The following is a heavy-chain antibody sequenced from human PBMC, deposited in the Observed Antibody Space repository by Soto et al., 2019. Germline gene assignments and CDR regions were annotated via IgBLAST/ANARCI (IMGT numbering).Heavy chain of an antibody. J-gene: IGHJ5*02. V-gene: IGHV3-33*01. CDR1: GFTFSSYG. CDR3: ARARRYYYDSSVSVGLNWFDP. CDR2: IWYDGSNK. Sequence: GGSLRLSCAASGFTFSSYGMHWVRQAPGKGLEWVAVIWYDGSNKYYADSVKGRFTISRDNSKNTLYLQMTSLRAEDPAVYYCARARRYYYDSSVSVGLNWFDPWGQGTLVTVSS. D-gene: IGHD3-22*01.